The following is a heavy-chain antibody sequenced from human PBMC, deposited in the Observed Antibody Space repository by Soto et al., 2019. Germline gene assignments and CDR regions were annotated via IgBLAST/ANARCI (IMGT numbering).Heavy chain of an antibody. D-gene: IGHD3-10*01. CDR3: VRDAHRGGDFDY. J-gene: IGHJ4*02. V-gene: IGHV3-7*04. CDR2: IKPDGSEK. CDR1: GFTFSSYW. Sequence: EVQLVESGGGLVQPGGSLRLSCAASGFTFSSYWMVWVRQAPGKGLEWVANIKPDGSEKYYVDSVKGRFTISRDNARKSLDLQMNSLRAEDRAVYYCVRDAHRGGDFDYWGQGTLVTVSS.